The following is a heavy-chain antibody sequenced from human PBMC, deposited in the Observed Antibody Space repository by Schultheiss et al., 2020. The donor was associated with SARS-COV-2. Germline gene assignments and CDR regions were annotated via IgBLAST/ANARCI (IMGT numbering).Heavy chain of an antibody. CDR2: ISYTGTT. V-gene: IGHV4-59*12. J-gene: IGHJ6*02. Sequence: SQTLSLTCTVSGGSISSSYWSWIRQPPGKGLEWIAYISYTGTTKYNPSLKSRLTISVDTSKNQFSLKLSSVTAADTAVYYCARRAPPDIVVVPAVLHYGMDVWGQGTTVTVSS. CDR3: ARRAPPDIVVVPAVLHYGMDV. D-gene: IGHD2-2*01. CDR1: GGSISSSY.